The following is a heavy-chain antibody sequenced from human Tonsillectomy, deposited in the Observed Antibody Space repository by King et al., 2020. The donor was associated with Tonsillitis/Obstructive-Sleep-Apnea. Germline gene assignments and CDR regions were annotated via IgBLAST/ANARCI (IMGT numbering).Heavy chain of an antibody. CDR3: ARDLVRYGDYAFECFQS. Sequence: VQLVESGGGVVQPGRSLRLSCAASGFIFRDYPMHWIRQPPDKGLEWVAVISYDGSNKYYADSVKGRFTISRDNSNNTLSLQMDSLRVEDTAKYYCARDLVRYGDYAFECFQSWGQGTLVIVTS. CDR1: GFIFRDYP. J-gene: IGHJ1*01. V-gene: IGHV3-30*01. CDR2: ISYDGSNK. D-gene: IGHD4-17*01.